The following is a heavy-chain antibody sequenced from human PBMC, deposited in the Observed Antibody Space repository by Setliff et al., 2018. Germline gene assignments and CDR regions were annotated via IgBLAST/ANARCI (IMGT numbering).Heavy chain of an antibody. Sequence: SETLSLTCTVSGGSISSSSYYWGWIRQPPGKGLEWIGSIYYSGSTYYNPSLKSRVTISVDTSKNQSSLKLSSVTAADTAVYYCARSAGYSSSWYNYYYGMDVWGQGTTVTVSS. V-gene: IGHV4-39*01. CDR2: IYYSGST. D-gene: IGHD6-13*01. J-gene: IGHJ6*02. CDR3: ARSAGYSSSWYNYYYGMDV. CDR1: GGSISSSSYY.